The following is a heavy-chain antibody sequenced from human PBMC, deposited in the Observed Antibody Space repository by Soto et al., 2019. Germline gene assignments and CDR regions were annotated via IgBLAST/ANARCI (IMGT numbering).Heavy chain of an antibody. CDR1: GFTFSSYW. CDR3: VRGEGSGHYYYGMDV. D-gene: IGHD2-8*02. V-gene: IGHV3-7*04. CDR2: IKQDGGGK. Sequence: EVPLVESGGGLVQPGGSLRLSCVASGFTFSSYWMSWVRQAPGKGLEWVANIKQDGGGKYYVDSVKGRFTISRDNTXXSLYLQMSSLRADDTAVYYCVRGEGSGHYYYGMDVWGQGTTVTFSS. J-gene: IGHJ6*02.